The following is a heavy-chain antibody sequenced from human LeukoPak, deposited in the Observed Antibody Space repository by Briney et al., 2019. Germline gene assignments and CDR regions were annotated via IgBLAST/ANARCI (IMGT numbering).Heavy chain of an antibody. CDR3: ATSGWYLLPGVY. CDR1: GDSISSTNYY. V-gene: IGHV4-39*01. CDR2: IYYSGST. J-gene: IGHJ4*02. Sequence: PSETLSLTCTVSGDSISSTNYYWGWIRQPPGKGLEWIGSIYYSGSTYYNPSLESRVTISVDTSKNQFSLKLSSVTAADTAVYYCATSGWYLLPGVYWGQGTLVTVSA. D-gene: IGHD6-19*01.